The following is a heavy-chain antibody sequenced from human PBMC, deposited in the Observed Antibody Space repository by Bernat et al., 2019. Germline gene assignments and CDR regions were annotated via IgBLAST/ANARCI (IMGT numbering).Heavy chain of an antibody. V-gene: IGHV4-31*03. J-gene: IGHJ2*01. CDR1: GGSIISGGYY. D-gene: IGHD2-15*01. CDR3: ASNNGGYCSGGSCYAVANWYFDL. CDR2: IYYSGST. Sequence: QVQLQESGPGLVKPSQTLSLTCTVSGGSIISGGYYWSWIRQHPGKGLEWIGYIYYSGSTYYNPSLKSRVTISVDTSKNQFSLKLSSVTAADTAVYYCASNNGGYCSGGSCYAVANWYFDLWGRGTLVTVSS.